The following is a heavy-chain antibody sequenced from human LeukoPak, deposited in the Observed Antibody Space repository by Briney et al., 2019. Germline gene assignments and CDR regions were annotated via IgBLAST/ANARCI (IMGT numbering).Heavy chain of an antibody. Sequence: GGSLRLSCAASGFTFSSYGMHWVRQAPGKGLEWVAFIRYDGSNKYYADSVKGRFTISRDNSKNTLYLQMNSLRAEDTAVYYCAKDGEWELRDAFDIWGQGIMVTVSS. V-gene: IGHV3-30*02. CDR2: IRYDGSNK. CDR1: GFTFSSYG. J-gene: IGHJ3*02. CDR3: AKDGEWELRDAFDI. D-gene: IGHD1-26*01.